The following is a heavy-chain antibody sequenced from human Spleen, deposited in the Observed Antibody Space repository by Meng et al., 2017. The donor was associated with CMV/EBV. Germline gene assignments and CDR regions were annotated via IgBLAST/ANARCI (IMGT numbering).Heavy chain of an antibody. Sequence: ASVKVSCKTSGYPFISYGISWVRQAPGKGLEWMGWMNPNSGNTGYAQKFQGRVTMTRNTSISTAYMELSSLRSDDTAVYYCARTFYHSHEGGNYYSFYGVDVWGQRTTVTVSS. D-gene: IGHD2/OR15-2a*01. CDR1: GYPFISYG. CDR2: MNPNSGNT. CDR3: ARTFYHSHEGGNYYSFYGVDV. J-gene: IGHJ6*02. V-gene: IGHV1-8*01.